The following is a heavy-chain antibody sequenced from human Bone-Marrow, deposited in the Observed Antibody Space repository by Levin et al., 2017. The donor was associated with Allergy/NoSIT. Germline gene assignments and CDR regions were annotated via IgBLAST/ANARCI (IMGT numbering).Heavy chain of an antibody. J-gene: IGHJ4*02. V-gene: IGHV4-38-2*01. CDR3: ARVGPQLHGWLAGFDY. Sequence: PSETLSLTCAVSGYSISSGYYWGWIRQPPGKGLEWIGSIYHSGSTYYNPSLKSRVTISVDTSKNQFSLKLSSVTAADTAVYYCARVGPQLHGWLAGFDYWGQGTLVTVSS. D-gene: IGHD6-19*01. CDR1: GYSISSGYY. CDR2: IYHSGST.